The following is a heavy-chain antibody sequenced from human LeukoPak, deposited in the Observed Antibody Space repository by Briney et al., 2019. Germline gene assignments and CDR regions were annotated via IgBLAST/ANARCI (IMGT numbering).Heavy chain of an antibody. Sequence: GGSLRLSCATSGFTFSTYSMNWVRQAPGKGLEWVSSISSNSRYIHNADSLKGRFTISRDNAKNSLYLEMNSLRAEDTAVYYCAKDPRRSSYYFDYWGQGTLVTVSS. D-gene: IGHD3-16*02. CDR1: GFTFSTYS. CDR2: ISSNSRYI. J-gene: IGHJ4*02. CDR3: AKDPRRSSYYFDY. V-gene: IGHV3-21*06.